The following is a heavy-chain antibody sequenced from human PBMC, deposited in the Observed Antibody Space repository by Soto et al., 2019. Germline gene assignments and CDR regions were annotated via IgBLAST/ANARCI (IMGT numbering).Heavy chain of an antibody. Sequence: PGESLKISCKGSGYSFTSYWISWVRQMPGKGLEWMGRIDPSDSYTNYSPSFQGHVTISADKSISTAYLQWSSLKASDTAMYYCARQSGSGRGSYYCYGMDVWGQGTTVTVSS. CDR3: ARQSGSGRGSYYCYGMDV. CDR1: GYSFTSYW. V-gene: IGHV5-10-1*01. D-gene: IGHD3-10*01. CDR2: IDPSDSYT. J-gene: IGHJ6*02.